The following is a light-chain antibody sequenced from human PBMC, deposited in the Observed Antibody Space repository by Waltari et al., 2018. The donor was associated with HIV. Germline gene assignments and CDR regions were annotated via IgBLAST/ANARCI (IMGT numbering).Light chain of an antibody. CDR3: QQSYTTPPT. Sequence: DIQMTQSPPSLSQSVGDTVTISCRARHNIDTYLNWYQQNPGKAPHLLISAASTLQSAIPSRFSGGGSGTHFTLTITSLQREDFAIYYCQQSYTTPPTFGQGTRVE. V-gene: IGKV1-39*01. CDR2: AAS. CDR1: HNIDTY. J-gene: IGKJ1*01.